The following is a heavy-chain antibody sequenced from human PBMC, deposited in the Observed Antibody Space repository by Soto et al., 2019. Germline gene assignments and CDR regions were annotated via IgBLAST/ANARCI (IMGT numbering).Heavy chain of an antibody. J-gene: IGHJ6*02. V-gene: IGHV1-58*01. CDR2: IVVGSGNT. Sequence: VAGLKVSCKASGFQFTSSAVQWVRLARGQRLEWIGWIVVGSGNTNYAQKFQERVTISRDNSKNTLYLQMTSLRTEDTALYYCAKLDEGGLQYAYYDMYVWGQGATLTVSS. D-gene: IGHD2-15*01. CDR1: GFQFTSSA. CDR3: AKLDEGGLQYAYYDMYV.